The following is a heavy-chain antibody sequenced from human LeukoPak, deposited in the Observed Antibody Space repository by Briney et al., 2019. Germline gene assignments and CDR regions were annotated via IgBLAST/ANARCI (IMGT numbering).Heavy chain of an antibody. Sequence: GGSLRLSCTASGFPFSDYSMNWVRQAPGKGLEWISYIGISSGNTKYADSVRGRFTISADYAKNSLYLQMNSLRVEDTAVYYCARDHNYAFDNWGQGTLVSVSS. D-gene: IGHD1-1*01. V-gene: IGHV3-48*04. J-gene: IGHJ4*02. CDR2: IGISSGNT. CDR3: ARDHNYAFDN. CDR1: GFPFSDYS.